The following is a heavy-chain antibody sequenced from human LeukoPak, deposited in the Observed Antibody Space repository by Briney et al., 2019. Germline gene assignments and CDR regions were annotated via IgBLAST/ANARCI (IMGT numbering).Heavy chain of an antibody. CDR3: AKDSRYGYRWDYDY. J-gene: IGHJ4*02. D-gene: IGHD5-18*01. CDR1: GFTFSSYA. V-gene: IGHV3-23*01. Sequence: GGSLRLSCAASGFTFSSYAMSWVRQAPGKGLEWVSTISGGGVTTYYADSVKGRFTISRDNSKNAPYLQMDSLRVEDTAVYYCAKDSRYGYRWDYDYWGQGTLVTVSS. CDR2: ISGGGVTT.